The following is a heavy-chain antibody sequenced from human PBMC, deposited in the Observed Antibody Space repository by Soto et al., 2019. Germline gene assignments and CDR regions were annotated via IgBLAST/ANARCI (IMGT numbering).Heavy chain of an antibody. CDR1: GGSISSSSYS. CDR2: IYYTGST. Sequence: QLQLQESGPRLVKPSETLSLTCSVSGGSISSSSYSWGWIRQPPGKGLEWIGTIYYTGSTHYNPTLEGRVARSAATLTNQLALRLSPVTAADTAVYYCGRQPGHCGSTTCCGYYSVDVWGQGTMVTVS. V-gene: IGHV4-39*01. D-gene: IGHD2-2*01. J-gene: IGHJ6*02. CDR3: GRQPGHCGSTTCCGYYSVDV.